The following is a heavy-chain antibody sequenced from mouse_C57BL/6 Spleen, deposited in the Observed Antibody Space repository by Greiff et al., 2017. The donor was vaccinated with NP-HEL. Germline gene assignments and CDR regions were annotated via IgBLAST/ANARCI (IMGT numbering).Heavy chain of an antibody. Sequence: QVHVKQSGAELARPGASVKLSCKASGYTFTSYGISWVKQRTGQGLEWIGEIYPRSGNTYYNEKFKGKATLTADKSSSTAYMELRSLTSEDSAVYFCARRLPTHFDYWGQGATLTVSS. CDR2: IYPRSGNT. J-gene: IGHJ2*01. CDR1: GYTFTSYG. CDR3: ARRLPTHFDY. V-gene: IGHV1-81*01. D-gene: IGHD3-2*02.